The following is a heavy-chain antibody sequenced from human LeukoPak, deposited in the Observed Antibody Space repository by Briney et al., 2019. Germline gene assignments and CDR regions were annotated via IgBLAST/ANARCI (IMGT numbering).Heavy chain of an antibody. V-gene: IGHV4-59*10. J-gene: IGHJ4*02. CDR2: TYTSGST. CDR3: AREIEDYDILTGYYPGVFDC. D-gene: IGHD3-9*01. CDR1: GGSFSGYY. Sequence: SETLSLTCAVYGGSFSGYYWTWIRQPAGKGLEWIGHTYTSGSTNYNPSLKSRVTMSVDTSKNQFSLKLSSVTAADTAVYYCAREIEDYDILTGYYPGVFDCWGQGTRVTVSS.